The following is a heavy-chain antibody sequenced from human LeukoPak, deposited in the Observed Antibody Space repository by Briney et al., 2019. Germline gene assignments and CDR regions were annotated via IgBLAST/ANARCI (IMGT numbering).Heavy chain of an antibody. J-gene: IGHJ5*02. CDR3: ARGWGDYYGSGSYYRAAFDP. V-gene: IGHV4-30-4*01. Sequence: SATLSLTCTVSGGSISSDNYYWSWIRQPPGKGLEWIGYIYYSGSTYYNPSLKSRVTISVDTSKNQFSLKLSSVTAADTAVYYCARGWGDYYGSGSYYRAAFDPWGQGTLVTVSS. D-gene: IGHD3-10*01. CDR1: GGSISSDNYY. CDR2: IYYSGST.